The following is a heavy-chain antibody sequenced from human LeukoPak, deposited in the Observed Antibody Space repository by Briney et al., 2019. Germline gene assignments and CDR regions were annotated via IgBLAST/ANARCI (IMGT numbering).Heavy chain of an antibody. V-gene: IGHV1-69*06. Sequence: SVNLSCQPSGRTFIRYAISWVRQAPGPGLEWMGGIIPIFGTANYAQKFQGRVTITADKSTSAAYMELSSLRSEDTAVYYCARGEGGGSYPFGVFDIWGQGTMVTDSS. CDR3: ARGEGGGSYPFGVFDI. CDR2: IIPIFGTA. D-gene: IGHD1-26*01. CDR1: GRTFIRYA. J-gene: IGHJ3*02.